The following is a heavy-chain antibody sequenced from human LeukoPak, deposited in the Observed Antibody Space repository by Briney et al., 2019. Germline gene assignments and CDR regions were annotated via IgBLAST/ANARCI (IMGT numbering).Heavy chain of an antibody. CDR2: VRYDGCHK. CDR1: GFTFSAYV. D-gene: IGHD2-21*01. Sequence: PGGSLRLSCEVSGFTFSAYVIRWVRQPPGKGLEWVAFVRYDGCHKFYAVSVKGRFIVSKDNSRTTLQLQMNSLRSEDTAVYFCARGGARDIWYFAYWGQGIRVTVSS. J-gene: IGHJ4*02. V-gene: IGHV3-30*02. CDR3: ARGGARDIWYFAY.